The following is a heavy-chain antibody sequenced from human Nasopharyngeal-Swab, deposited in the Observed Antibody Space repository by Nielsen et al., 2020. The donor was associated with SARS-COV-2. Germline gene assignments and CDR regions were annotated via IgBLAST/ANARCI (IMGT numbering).Heavy chain of an antibody. Sequence: SQTLSLTCAISGDSVSSNSAAWNWIRPSPSRGLEWLGRTYYRSKWYNDYAVSVKSRITINPDTSKNQFSLQLNSVTPEDTAVYYCARDFRFLEWLFPTQAFDIWGQGTMVTVSS. V-gene: IGHV6-1*01. CDR1: GDSVSSNSAA. CDR2: TYYRSKWYN. D-gene: IGHD3-3*01. J-gene: IGHJ3*02. CDR3: ARDFRFLEWLFPTQAFDI.